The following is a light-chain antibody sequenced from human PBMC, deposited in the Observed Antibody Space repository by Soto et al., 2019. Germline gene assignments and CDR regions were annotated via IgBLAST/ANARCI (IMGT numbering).Light chain of an antibody. CDR3: QQYDNSPGYT. Sequence: EVVLTQSPGTLSLSPGERATLSCRASQNVVGYKLAWYQQKPGQAPRLLIYATSSRATGIPDRFSGSGSGTDFTLTISRLEPEDFAVYYCQQYDNSPGYTFGQGTKLEIK. CDR1: QNVVGYK. CDR2: ATS. J-gene: IGKJ2*01. V-gene: IGKV3-20*01.